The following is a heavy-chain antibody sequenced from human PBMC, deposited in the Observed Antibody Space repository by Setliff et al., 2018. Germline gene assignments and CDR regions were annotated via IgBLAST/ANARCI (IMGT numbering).Heavy chain of an antibody. Sequence: GASVKVSCKASGGTFSSYGISWVRQAPGQGLEWMGGTIPIFGTTDYAQKFRGRVTIITDESTSTAFMQLSSLRSEDTAVYYCARVGSLAPLYYGNYWGQGTLVTVSS. D-gene: IGHD3-10*01. CDR3: ARVGSLAPLYYGNY. V-gene: IGHV1-69*05. CDR2: TIPIFGTT. J-gene: IGHJ4*02. CDR1: GGTFSSYG.